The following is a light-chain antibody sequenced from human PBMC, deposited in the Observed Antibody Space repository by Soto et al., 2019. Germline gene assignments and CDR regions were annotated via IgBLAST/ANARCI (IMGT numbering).Light chain of an antibody. CDR2: EVS. V-gene: IGLV2-14*01. J-gene: IGLJ1*01. CDR1: SSDVGTYNY. CDR3: SADTSSLTLDV. Sequence: QSVLTQPASVSGSPGQSITISCTGTSSDVGTYNYVSWYQQHSGKAPKLMIYEVSNRPSGVSNRFSGSKSGNTASLTISGLQAEDEADYYCSADTSSLTLDVFGSGTKLTVL.